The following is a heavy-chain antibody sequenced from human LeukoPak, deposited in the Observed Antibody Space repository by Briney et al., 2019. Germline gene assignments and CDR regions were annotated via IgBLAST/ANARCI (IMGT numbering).Heavy chain of an antibody. V-gene: IGHV3-21*04. CDR1: GFTFSSYS. Sequence: TGGSLRLSCAASGFTFSSYSMNWVRQAPGKGLEWVSSISSSSSYIYYADSVKGRFTISRDNAKNTLYLQMNSLRAEDTAVYYCARDYSTRIAARLFYYMDVWGKGTTVTVSS. J-gene: IGHJ6*03. D-gene: IGHD6-13*01. CDR2: ISSSSSYI. CDR3: ARDYSTRIAARLFYYMDV.